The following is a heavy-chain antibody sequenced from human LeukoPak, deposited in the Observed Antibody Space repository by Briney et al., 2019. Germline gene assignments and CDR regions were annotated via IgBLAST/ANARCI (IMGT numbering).Heavy chain of an antibody. CDR3: AKDISAVGTFWYFDL. D-gene: IGHD6-13*01. Sequence: PGGSLRLSCAASGFTFDDYAMHWVRQAPGKGLEWVSGISWNSGSIGYADSVKGRFTISRDNAKNSLYLQMNSLRAEDMALYYCAKDISAVGTFWYFDLSGRGTLVTVSS. V-gene: IGHV3-9*03. CDR2: ISWNSGSI. CDR1: GFTFDDYA. J-gene: IGHJ2*01.